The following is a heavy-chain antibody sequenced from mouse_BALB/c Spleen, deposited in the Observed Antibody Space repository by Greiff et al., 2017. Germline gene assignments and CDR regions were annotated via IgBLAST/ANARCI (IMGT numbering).Heavy chain of an antibody. Sequence: EVQLQQSGPELVKPGASVKISCKTSGYTFTGYSMHWVKQSPGKSLEWIGGINPNDGGTSYNQKFKGKATLTVDKSSSTAYMKLRSLTSEESAVYYCGRAGVITSEMDDWGQGTSVTVSS. CDR2: INPNDGGT. J-gene: IGHJ4*01. CDR1: GYTFTGYS. CDR3: GRAGVITSEMDD. V-gene: IGHV1-26*01. D-gene: IGHD2-4*01.